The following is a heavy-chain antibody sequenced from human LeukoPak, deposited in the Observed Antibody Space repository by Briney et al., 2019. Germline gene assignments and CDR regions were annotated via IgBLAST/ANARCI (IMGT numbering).Heavy chain of an antibody. CDR3: ARDHYDILTGYYPTLDY. V-gene: IGHV3-48*01. D-gene: IGHD3-9*01. CDR2: ISSSSTI. Sequence: GGSLRLSCAASGFSFSSYSLNWVRQAPGKGLEWVSYISSSSTIYYADSVKGRFTISRDNAKNSLYLQMNSLRAEDTAVYYCARDHYDILTGYYPTLDYWGQGTLVTVSS. CDR1: GFSFSSYS. J-gene: IGHJ4*02.